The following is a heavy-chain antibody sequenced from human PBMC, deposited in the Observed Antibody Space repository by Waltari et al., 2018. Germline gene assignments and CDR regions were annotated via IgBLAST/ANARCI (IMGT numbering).Heavy chain of an antibody. Sequence: VQLLESGGGVVQPGRSPRLSCAASGFTFRSYGMHWVRQAPGKGLEWVAVTWNDGSKEYYADSVRGRFTISRDNSKNTLYLQMNSLRAEDTAVYYCARDDYTSGWFLGYWGQGTLVTVSS. D-gene: IGHD6-19*01. V-gene: IGHV3-33*01. J-gene: IGHJ4*02. CDR3: ARDDYTSGWFLGY. CDR2: TWNDGSKE. CDR1: GFTFRSYG.